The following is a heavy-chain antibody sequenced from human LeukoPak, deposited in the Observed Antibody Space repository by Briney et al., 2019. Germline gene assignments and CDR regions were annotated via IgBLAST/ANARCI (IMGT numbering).Heavy chain of an antibody. D-gene: IGHD6-6*01. J-gene: IGHJ4*02. CDR1: GGTFSSYA. CDR3: ARDTATSYSSSRKKGAFDY. V-gene: IGHV1-69*13. CDR2: IIPIFGTA. Sequence: GASVKVSCKASGGTFSSYAISWVRQAPGQGLEWMGGIIPIFGTANYAQKFQGRVTITADESTSTAYMELSSLRSEDTAVYYCARDTATSYSSSRKKGAFDYWGQGTLVTVSS.